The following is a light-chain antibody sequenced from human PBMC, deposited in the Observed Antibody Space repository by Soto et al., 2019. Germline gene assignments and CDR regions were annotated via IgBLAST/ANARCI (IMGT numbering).Light chain of an antibody. Sequence: DIQMTQSPSSLSASVGDRITITCRAHESVGNWLAWYQQKPGKAPKLLIYAATTLQSGVPSRFSGSRSGTVFSLTVSSLQPEDCATYYCQQANIFPLSVGGGTKVEIK. CDR1: ESVGNW. CDR3: QQANIFPLS. J-gene: IGKJ4*01. CDR2: AAT. V-gene: IGKV1D-12*01.